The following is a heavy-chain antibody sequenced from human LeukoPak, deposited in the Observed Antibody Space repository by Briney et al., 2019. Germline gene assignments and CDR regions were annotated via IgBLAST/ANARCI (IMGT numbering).Heavy chain of an antibody. CDR3: ARDKDSSGWSHYYYYYMDV. CDR1: GYTFTGYY. V-gene: IGHV1-2*02. Sequence: ASVKVSCKASGYTFTGYYMHWVRQAPGQGLEWMGWINPNSGGTNYAQKFQGRVTMTRDTSISTAYMELSSLRSEDTAVYYCARDKDSSGWSHYYYYYMDVWGQGTLVTVSS. D-gene: IGHD6-19*01. J-gene: IGHJ6*03. CDR2: INPNSGGT.